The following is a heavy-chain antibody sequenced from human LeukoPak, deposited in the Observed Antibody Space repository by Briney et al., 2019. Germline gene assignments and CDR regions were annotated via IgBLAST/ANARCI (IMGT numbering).Heavy chain of an antibody. J-gene: IGHJ4*02. CDR1: GGSLSTYF. CDR3: ARAVYDTSGYYIDY. D-gene: IGHD3-22*01. Sequence: PSETLSLTCTVSGGSLSTYFWTWIRQPAGKGLEWIGRIYASGDTTHTPSLKSRVTMSVDTSKSQFSLKLSSVTAADTAVYYCARAVYDTSGYYIDYWGQGTLVTVSS. V-gene: IGHV4-4*07. CDR2: IYASGDT.